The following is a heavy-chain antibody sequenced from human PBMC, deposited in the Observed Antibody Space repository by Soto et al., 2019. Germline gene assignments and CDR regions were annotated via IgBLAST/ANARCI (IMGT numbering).Heavy chain of an antibody. CDR3: ARLPRNGSSPPGP. CDR1: GGSIRSYY. CDR2: IYYSGST. V-gene: IGHV4-59*01. D-gene: IGHD3-22*01. Sequence: SETLSLTCTVSGGSIRSYYWTWIRQPSGKGLEWIGYIYYSGSTAYNPSLKSRVTISLDTSKSQFSLRLSSVTAADTAVYYCARLPRNGSSPPGPWGQGTLVTVSS. J-gene: IGHJ5*02.